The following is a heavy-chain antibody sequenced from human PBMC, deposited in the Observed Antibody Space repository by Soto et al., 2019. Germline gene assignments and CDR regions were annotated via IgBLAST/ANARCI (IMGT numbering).Heavy chain of an antibody. V-gene: IGHV1-18*01. Sequence: ASVKVSCKASGYTFSTYGISWVRQAPGQGLEWMGWISPYNGNTNYAQKIQGRVSMTADTSTGTAYMELRSLRSDDTAVYYCAGGNYYYDSSGYCTLDYWGQGTQVTVSS. CDR2: ISPYNGNT. CDR3: AGGNYYYDSSGYCTLDY. J-gene: IGHJ4*02. CDR1: GYTFSTYG. D-gene: IGHD3-22*01.